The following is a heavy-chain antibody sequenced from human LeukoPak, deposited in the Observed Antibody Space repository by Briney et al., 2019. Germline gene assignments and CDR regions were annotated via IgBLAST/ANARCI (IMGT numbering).Heavy chain of an antibody. Sequence: PGGSLRLSCVASGLSFSTFGMNWVRQSPGKGLEWVSYISNTGSPINYADSVKGRFTISRDNAKNSLYLQMNSLRVEDTVIYYCARGRGEHWGQGTLVTVSS. D-gene: IGHD3-10*01. J-gene: IGHJ1*01. CDR3: ARGRGEH. CDR2: ISNTGSPI. CDR1: GLSFSTFG. V-gene: IGHV3-48*01.